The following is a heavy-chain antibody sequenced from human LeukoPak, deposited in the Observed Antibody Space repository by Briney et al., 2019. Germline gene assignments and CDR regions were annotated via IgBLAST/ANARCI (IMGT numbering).Heavy chain of an antibody. CDR3: ARDALITMIEVVKFFDY. CDR2: ISYDGSNK. D-gene: IGHD3-22*01. Sequence: PGGSLRLSCAASGFTFSSYGMHWVRQAPGKGLEWVAVISYDGSNKYYADSVKGRFTISRDNSKNTLYLQMNSLRAEDTAVYYCARDALITMIEVVKFFDYWGQGTLVTVSS. CDR1: GFTFSSYG. V-gene: IGHV3-30*19. J-gene: IGHJ4*02.